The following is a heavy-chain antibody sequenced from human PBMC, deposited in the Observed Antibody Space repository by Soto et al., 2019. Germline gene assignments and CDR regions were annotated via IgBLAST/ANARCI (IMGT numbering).Heavy chain of an antibody. CDR1: GYSFTSYW. D-gene: IGHD2-2*02. CDR2: IYPGDSDT. J-gene: IGHJ6*02. V-gene: IGHV5-51*01. CDR3: AICSSTSCYTSSYYYYGMDV. Sequence: GESLKISCKGSGYSFTSYWIGWVRQMPGKGLEWMGIIYPGDSDTRYSPSFQGQVTIPADKSISTAYLQWSGLKASDTAMYYCAICSSTSCYTSSYYYYGMDVWGQGTTVTVPS.